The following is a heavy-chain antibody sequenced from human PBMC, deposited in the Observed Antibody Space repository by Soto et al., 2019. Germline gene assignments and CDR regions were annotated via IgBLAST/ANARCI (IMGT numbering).Heavy chain of an antibody. J-gene: IGHJ4*02. CDR3: ARGVPIFMDY. CDR2: INAGNGNT. Sequence: QVQLVQSGAEEKKPGASVKVSCRASGYTFTSYAIHWVRQAPGQRLEWMGWINAGNGNTKYSQKFQGRVTITRDTSASTAYMELSSLRSEDTAVYYCARGVPIFMDYWGQGTLGTVSS. V-gene: IGHV1-3*05. D-gene: IGHD3-10*01. CDR1: GYTFTSYA.